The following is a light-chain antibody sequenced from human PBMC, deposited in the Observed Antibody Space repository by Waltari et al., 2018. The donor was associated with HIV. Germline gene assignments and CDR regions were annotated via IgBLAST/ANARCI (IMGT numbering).Light chain of an antibody. Sequence: DIQRTQSPPTQSASVGDRGTITCRASQSISTWLAWFQQKPGEAPKMLIYKASTLDTGVPSLSSGSASGTEFTLTISRLLPDDFSTYSCQPYDNYPPTFGQGTKLE. CDR1: QSISTW. CDR3: QPYDNYPPT. V-gene: IGKV1-5*03. CDR2: KAS. J-gene: IGKJ2*01.